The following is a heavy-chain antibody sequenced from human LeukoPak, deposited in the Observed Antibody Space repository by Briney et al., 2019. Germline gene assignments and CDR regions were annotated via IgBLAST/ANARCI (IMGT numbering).Heavy chain of an antibody. D-gene: IGHD2-21*02. J-gene: IGHJ4*02. V-gene: IGHV3-23*01. Sequence: GGSPRLSCAASGFTFSSCAMSWVRQAPGKGLEWVSAISGSGGSTYYADSVKGRFTISRDNSKNTLYLQMNSLRGEDTAVYYCAKDRHIVVVTALDYWGQGTLVTVSS. CDR3: AKDRHIVVVTALDY. CDR1: GFTFSSCA. CDR2: ISGSGGST.